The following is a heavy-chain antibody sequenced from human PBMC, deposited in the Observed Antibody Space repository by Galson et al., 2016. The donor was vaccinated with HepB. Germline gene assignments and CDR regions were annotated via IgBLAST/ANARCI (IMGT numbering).Heavy chain of an antibody. CDR2: ISSDGSNK. V-gene: IGHV3-30*18. J-gene: IGHJ4*02. D-gene: IGHD2-21*02. CDR3: AKDAILGCGRDCYTDF. CDR1: GFGFRSYA. Sequence: SLRLSCAASGFGFRSYAIHWVRQAPGKGLEWVAVISSDGSNKYYVDSVKGRFTISRDNSKNTLYLQMNRLRAEDTAVYFCAKDAILGCGRDCYTDFWGQGTLVTVSS.